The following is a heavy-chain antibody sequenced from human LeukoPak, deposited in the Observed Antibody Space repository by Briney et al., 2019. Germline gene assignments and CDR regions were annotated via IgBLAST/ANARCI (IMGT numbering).Heavy chain of an antibody. D-gene: IGHD6-19*01. Sequence: GASVKVSCKASGGTFSSYAISWVRQAPGQGLEWMGRIIPILGIANYAQKFQGRVTITADKSTSTAYMELSSLRSEDTAVYYCATAVAGTLSVEYYYYYYGMDVWGQGTTVTVSS. CDR2: IIPILGIA. CDR3: ATAVAGTLSVEYYYYYYGMDV. J-gene: IGHJ6*02. V-gene: IGHV1-69*04. CDR1: GGTFSSYA.